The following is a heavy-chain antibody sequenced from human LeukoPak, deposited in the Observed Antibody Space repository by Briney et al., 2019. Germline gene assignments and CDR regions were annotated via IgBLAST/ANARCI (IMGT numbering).Heavy chain of an antibody. D-gene: IGHD3-9*01. CDR3: ARSKRYFDWLPHYYFDY. Sequence: GASVKVSCKASGYTFNSYAMHWVRQAPGQRLEWMGWINAGNGNTKYSQKFQGRVTITRDTSASTAYMELSSLTSEDTAVYYCARSKRYFDWLPHYYFDYWGQGTLVTVSS. CDR1: GYTFNSYA. CDR2: INAGNGNT. J-gene: IGHJ4*02. V-gene: IGHV1-3*01.